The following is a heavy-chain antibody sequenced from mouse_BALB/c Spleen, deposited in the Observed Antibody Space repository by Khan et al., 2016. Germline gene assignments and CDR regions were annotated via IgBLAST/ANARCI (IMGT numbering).Heavy chain of an antibody. Sequence: EVELVESGGGLVQPGGSLRLSCATSGFTFPDYYMSWVRQPPGKALEWLVFIRNKANGYTTEYSVSVKGRFTISRDNSQSILYLQMNTLRAEDSATYYCARAGYAMDYCGQGTSVTVSS. CDR3: ARAGYAMDY. J-gene: IGHJ4*01. CDR2: IRNKANGYTT. V-gene: IGHV7-3*02. CDR1: GFTFPDYY.